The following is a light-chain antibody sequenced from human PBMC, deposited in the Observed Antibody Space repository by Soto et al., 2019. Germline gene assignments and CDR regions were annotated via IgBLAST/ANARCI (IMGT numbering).Light chain of an antibody. CDR1: SSDVGGYSY. CDR2: DVS. CDR3: CSYAGAFTYV. J-gene: IGLJ1*01. Sequence: QSVLTQPRSVSGSPGHSVTISCTGTSSDVGGYSYVSWYQQHPGKAPKLMISDVSKRPSGVPDRFSGSKFGNTASLTISGLQAEDAADYYCCSYAGAFTYVFGGGTKVTVL. V-gene: IGLV2-11*01.